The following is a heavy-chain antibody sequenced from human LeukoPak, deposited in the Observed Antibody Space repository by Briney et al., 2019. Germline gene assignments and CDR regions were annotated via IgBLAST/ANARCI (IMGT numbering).Heavy chain of an antibody. CDR3: ARMEHPPGGSTLYYFDY. Sequence: SGPALVKPTQTLTLTCTFSGFSLSTSGMCVSWIRQPPGKALEWLARIDWDDDKYYTTSLKTRLTISKDTSKNQVVLTMTNMDPVDTATYYCARMEHPPGGSTLYYFDYWGQGTLVTVSS. J-gene: IGHJ4*02. D-gene: IGHD1/OR15-1a*01. CDR2: IDWDDDK. CDR1: GFSLSTSGMC. V-gene: IGHV2-70*11.